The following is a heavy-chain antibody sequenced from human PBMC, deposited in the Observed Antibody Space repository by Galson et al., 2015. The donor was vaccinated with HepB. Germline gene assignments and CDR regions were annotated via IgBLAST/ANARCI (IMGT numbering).Heavy chain of an antibody. CDR2: IYHSGST. CDR1: GGSISSSNW. D-gene: IGHD1-1*01. V-gene: IGHV4-4*02. CDR3: AREPSRRLVQRRVFSSHFDY. Sequence: ETLSLTCAVSGGSISSSNWWSWVRQPPGKGLEWIGEIYHSGSTNYNPSLKSRVTISVDKSKNQFSLKLSSVTAADTAVYYCAREPSRRLVQRRVFSSHFDYWGQGTLVTVPS. J-gene: IGHJ4*02.